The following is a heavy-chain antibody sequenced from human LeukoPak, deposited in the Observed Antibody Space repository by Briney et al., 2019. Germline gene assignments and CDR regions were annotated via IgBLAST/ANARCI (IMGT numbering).Heavy chain of an antibody. J-gene: IGHJ4*02. Sequence: PGGSLRLSCAASGFTFSDYYTSWIRQAPGKGLEWVSYISSSGSTIYYADSVKGRFTISRDNAKNSLYLQMNSLRAEDTAVYYCARRSYDSSGYYFDYWGQGTLVTVSS. D-gene: IGHD3-22*01. CDR1: GFTFSDYY. V-gene: IGHV3-11*01. CDR3: ARRSYDSSGYYFDY. CDR2: ISSSGSTI.